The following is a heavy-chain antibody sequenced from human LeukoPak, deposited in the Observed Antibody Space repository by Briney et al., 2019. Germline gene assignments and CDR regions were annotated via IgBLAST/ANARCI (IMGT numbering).Heavy chain of an antibody. CDR2: ISSSSSYI. CDR3: AGNLFTMVRGVYY. V-gene: IGHV3-21*01. Sequence: GGSLRLSCEASGFTLSSHWMSWVRQAPGKGLEWVSSISSSSSYIYYADSVKGRFTISRDNAKNSLYLQMNSLRAEDTAVYYCAGNLFTMVRGVYYWGQGTLVTVSS. J-gene: IGHJ4*02. D-gene: IGHD3-10*01. CDR1: GFTLSSHW.